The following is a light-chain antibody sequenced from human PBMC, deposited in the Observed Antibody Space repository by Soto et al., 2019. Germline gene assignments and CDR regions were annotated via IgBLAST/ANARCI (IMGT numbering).Light chain of an antibody. CDR1: QSVSSD. CDR2: GAS. CDR3: QQYGSSLPWT. V-gene: IGKV3-20*01. Sequence: EIVMTQSPATLSVSPGERATLSCRASQSVSSDLAWYQQKPGQAPRLLIYGASTRATGIPDRFSGSGSGTDFTLTISRLDPEDLAVYYCQQYGSSLPWTFGQGTKVAIK. J-gene: IGKJ1*01.